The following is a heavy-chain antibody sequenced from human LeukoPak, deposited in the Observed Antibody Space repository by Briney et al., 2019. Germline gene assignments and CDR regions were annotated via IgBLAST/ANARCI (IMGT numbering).Heavy chain of an antibody. D-gene: IGHD3-10*01. V-gene: IGHV3-74*03. CDR3: ARAGGPEGWFDP. J-gene: IGHJ5*02. CDR2: INSDGSGT. CDR1: GFTFSRYW. Sequence: GGSLRLSCAASGFTFSRYWMHWVRQAPGKGLVWVSRINSDGSGTMYADSVKGRFTISRDNAKNTLYLQMNSLRAEDTAVYYCARAGGPEGWFDPWGQGTLVTVSS.